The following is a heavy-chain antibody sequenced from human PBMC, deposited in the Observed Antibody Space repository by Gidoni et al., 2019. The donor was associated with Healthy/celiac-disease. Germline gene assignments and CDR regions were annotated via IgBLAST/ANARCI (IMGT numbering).Heavy chain of an antibody. CDR1: GGSISSSSYY. CDR2: IYYSGST. CDR3: ASLGTYYDILTGYSFDP. J-gene: IGHJ5*02. Sequence: QLQLQESGPGLVKPSETLSLTCTVTGGSISSSSYYWGWIRQPPGKGLEWIGSIYYSGSTYYHPSLKSRVTISVDTSKNQFSLKLSSVTAADTAVYYCASLGTYYDILTGYSFDPWGQGTLVTVSS. V-gene: IGHV4-39*01. D-gene: IGHD3-9*01.